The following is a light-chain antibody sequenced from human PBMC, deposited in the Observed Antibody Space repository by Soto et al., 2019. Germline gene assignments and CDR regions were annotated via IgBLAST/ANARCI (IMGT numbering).Light chain of an antibody. CDR2: GAS. Sequence: EVVVTLSPATLSVCPGERATLSCRASQSVSINLAWYQQIPGQAPRLLIYGASTRATGIPARFSGSGSGTEFTLTISSLQSEDFAVYYCQQYNSWPLTVGGGTKVDIK. CDR1: QSVSIN. V-gene: IGKV3-15*01. CDR3: QQYNSWPLT. J-gene: IGKJ4*01.